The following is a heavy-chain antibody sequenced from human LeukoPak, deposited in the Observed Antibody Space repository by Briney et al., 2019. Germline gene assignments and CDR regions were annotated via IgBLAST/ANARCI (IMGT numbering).Heavy chain of an antibody. D-gene: IGHD1-1*01. CDR2: IYYSGST. Sequence: SETLSLACTVSGGSISSGDYYWSWIRQPPGKGLEWIGYIYYSGSTYYNPSLKSRVTISVDTSKNQCALKLSSVTAADTALYYCARHLKYKGDVWGKGTTVTVSS. CDR1: GGSISSGDYY. CDR3: ARHLKYKGDV. J-gene: IGHJ6*04. V-gene: IGHV4-30-4*08.